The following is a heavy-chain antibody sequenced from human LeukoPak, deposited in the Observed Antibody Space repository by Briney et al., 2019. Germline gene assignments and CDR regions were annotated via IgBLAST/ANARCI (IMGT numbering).Heavy chain of an antibody. J-gene: IGHJ4*02. Sequence: ASLKVSCKTSGYTFSNYGVTWVHQAPGQGLEWMGWISPANGNTNYGQRLQDRVTMTADTSTGTAYMELRTLTSDDTAVYYCARLVTFFDSTGYYYVFDFWGQGTLVTVSS. CDR3: ARLVTFFDSTGYYYVFDF. CDR1: GYTFSNYG. D-gene: IGHD3-22*01. CDR2: ISPANGNT. V-gene: IGHV1-18*01.